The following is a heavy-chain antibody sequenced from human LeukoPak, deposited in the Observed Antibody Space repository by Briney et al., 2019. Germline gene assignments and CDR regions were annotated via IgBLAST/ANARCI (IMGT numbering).Heavy chain of an antibody. CDR3: AKGEGYCGGGTCYRYFDS. D-gene: IGHD2-15*01. V-gene: IGHV3-23*01. CDR1: GFTFSSYP. Sequence: GGSLRLTCAASGFTFSSYPMSWVRQAPGKGLEWVSIISTDSTYTFYAHSVKGRFTISRDNSKDTLHLQMSSLRVEDTAVYFCAKGEGYCGGGTCYRYFDSWGQGTLVTVSS. CDR2: ISTDSTYT. J-gene: IGHJ4*02.